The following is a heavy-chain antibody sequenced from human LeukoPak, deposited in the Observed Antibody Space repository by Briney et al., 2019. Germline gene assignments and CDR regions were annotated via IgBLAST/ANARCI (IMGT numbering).Heavy chain of an antibody. CDR2: ISITGGTI. V-gene: IGHV3-48*04. Sequence: AGGSLRLSCAASGFTVSSNYMNWVRQAPGKGLEGVSYISITGGTIHYADSVKGRFTISRDNAKNSLFLQMSSLSAEGTAVYYCARLPTLNNQLIYSSWDAFDFWGQGTMVTVSS. CDR1: GFTVSSNY. CDR3: ARLPTLNNQLIYSSWDAFDF. J-gene: IGHJ3*01. D-gene: IGHD2-2*02.